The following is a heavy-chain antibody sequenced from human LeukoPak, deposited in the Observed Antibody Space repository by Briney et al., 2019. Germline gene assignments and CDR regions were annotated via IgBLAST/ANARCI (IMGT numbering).Heavy chain of an antibody. CDR3: ARGAKADT. Sequence: NPSETPSLTCTVSGASVSNYFWSWIRQPPGKGLEWIGYIYYSGSANYNPSLKSRVTISIDTSKNQFSLKLTSVTAADTAVYYCARGAKADTWGQGTLVTVSS. J-gene: IGHJ5*02. CDR2: IYYSGSA. CDR1: GASVSNYF. V-gene: IGHV4-59*02. D-gene: IGHD2-15*01.